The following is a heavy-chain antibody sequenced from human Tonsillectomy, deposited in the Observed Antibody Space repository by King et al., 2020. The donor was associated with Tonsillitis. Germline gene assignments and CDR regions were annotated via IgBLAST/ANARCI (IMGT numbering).Heavy chain of an antibody. J-gene: IGHJ3*02. Sequence: DVQLVESGGGLVQPGGSLRLSCAASGFSFSNYWMTWVRQAPGKGLEWVANIRKDGSAMYYVDSVKGRFTISRDNAKSSLYLQMDSLGADDTAVYFCVRDINPYDGSAYHDAFDIWGQGTMVTVSS. D-gene: IGHD3-22*01. CDR3: VRDINPYDGSAYHDAFDI. CDR2: IRKDGSAM. V-gene: IGHV3-7*03. CDR1: GFSFSNYW.